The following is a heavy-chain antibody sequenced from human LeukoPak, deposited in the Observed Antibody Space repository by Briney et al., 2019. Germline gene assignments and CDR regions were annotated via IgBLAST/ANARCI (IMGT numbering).Heavy chain of an antibody. Sequence: GRSLSLSCAASGFTFSSYGMHWVRQAPGKGLEWVAVIWYDGSNKYYADSVKGRFTISRDNSKNTLYLQMNSLRAEDTAVYYCAKGSGQLVYYYYYMDVWGKGTTVTVSS. CDR3: AKGSGQLVYYYYYMDV. V-gene: IGHV3-33*06. CDR2: IWYDGSNK. D-gene: IGHD6-13*01. J-gene: IGHJ6*03. CDR1: GFTFSSYG.